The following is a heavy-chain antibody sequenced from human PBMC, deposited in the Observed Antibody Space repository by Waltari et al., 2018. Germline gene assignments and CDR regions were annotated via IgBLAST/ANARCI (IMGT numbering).Heavy chain of an antibody. V-gene: IGHV3-7*01. Sequence: EVQLVESGGGLVQPGGSLRLSCAASGFTFRSYWMSWVRQAPGKGLEWVANIKQDGSEKYYVDSVKGRFTISRDNAKNSLYLQMNSLRAEDTAVYYCARDPKSYSGDYWGQGTLVTVSS. CDR3: ARDPKSYSGDY. CDR2: IKQDGSEK. J-gene: IGHJ4*02. CDR1: GFTFRSYW. D-gene: IGHD6-13*01.